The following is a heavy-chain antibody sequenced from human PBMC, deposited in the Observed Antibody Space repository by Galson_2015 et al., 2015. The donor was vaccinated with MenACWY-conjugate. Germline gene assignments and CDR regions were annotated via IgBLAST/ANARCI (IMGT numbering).Heavy chain of an antibody. V-gene: IGHV3-73*01. J-gene: IGHJ4*02. CDR3: TRQSPLNVDY. CDR2: IRSKRNNYAT. CDR1: GLSFSDSA. Sequence: SLRLSCAASGLSFSDSAMHWVRQASGKGLEWVGRIRSKRNNYATTYAASVQGRFTISRDESERTAYLHMNSVKTEDTSLYYCTRQSPLNVDYWGQGVLVTVSS.